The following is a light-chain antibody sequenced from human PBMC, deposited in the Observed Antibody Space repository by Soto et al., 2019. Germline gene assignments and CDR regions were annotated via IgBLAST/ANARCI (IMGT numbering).Light chain of an antibody. CDR3: QQYGSSPRT. Sequence: EIVLTHSPGTLSLAPGERATLSCRSSQSVSSSYLAWYQQKPGQAPRLLIYGAASRATGIPDRFSGSGSGTDFTLTIRRVEPEDFAVYYCQQYGSSPRTFGQGTKVDIK. J-gene: IGKJ1*01. CDR1: QSVSSSY. V-gene: IGKV3-20*01. CDR2: GAA.